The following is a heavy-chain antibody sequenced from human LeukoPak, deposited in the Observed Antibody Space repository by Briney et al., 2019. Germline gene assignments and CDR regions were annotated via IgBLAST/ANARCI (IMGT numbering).Heavy chain of an antibody. D-gene: IGHD6-6*01. Sequence: PGGSLRLSCGASGFTFSSYSMNWVRQAPGKGLEWLSYISYISTTSSTIYYADSVKGRFTISRDNAKNSLYLQMNSLRAEDTAVYYCAKDPYRSSSGLVDYWGQGTLVTVSS. J-gene: IGHJ4*02. V-gene: IGHV3-48*01. CDR3: AKDPYRSSSGLVDY. CDR1: GFTFSSYS. CDR2: ISTTSSTI.